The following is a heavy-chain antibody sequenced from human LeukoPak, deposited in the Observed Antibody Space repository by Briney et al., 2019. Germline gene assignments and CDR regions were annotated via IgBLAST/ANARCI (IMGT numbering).Heavy chain of an antibody. J-gene: IGHJ4*02. V-gene: IGHV4-39*01. CDR1: GGSISSSSYY. D-gene: IGHD6-13*01. CDR3: ARHVIAAAGTGFDY. CDR2: IYYSGST. Sequence: PSETLSLTCTVSGGSISSSSYYWGWIRQPPGKGLEWIGSIYYSGSTYYNPSLKSRVTISVDTSKNQFSLKLSSVTAADTAVYYCARHVIAAAGTGFDYWGQGTLVTVSS.